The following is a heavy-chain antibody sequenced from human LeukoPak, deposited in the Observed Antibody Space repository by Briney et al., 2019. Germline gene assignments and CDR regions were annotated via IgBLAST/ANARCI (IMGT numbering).Heavy chain of an antibody. CDR2: ISGSGGST. D-gene: IGHD2-21*02. Sequence: GGSLRLSCAASGFTFSSYGMSWVRQAPGKGLEWVSAISGSGGSTYYADSVKGRFTISRDNSKNTLYLQMNSLRAEDTAVYYCAKGGVVVTAQRFDYWGQGTLVTVSS. J-gene: IGHJ4*02. CDR3: AKGGVVVTAQRFDY. V-gene: IGHV3-23*01. CDR1: GFTFSSYG.